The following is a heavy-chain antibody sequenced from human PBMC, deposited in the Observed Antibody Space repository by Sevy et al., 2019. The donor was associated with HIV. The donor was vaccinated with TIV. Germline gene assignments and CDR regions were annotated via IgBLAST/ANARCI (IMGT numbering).Heavy chain of an antibody. Sequence: GGSLRLSCAASGFTFSNYEINWVRQAPGKGLEWVSYITSRGTTIYYADSVKGRFTISRDNAKNSLYLQMNSLRAEDTAVYYCARGGSSWTGYFDYWGQGTLVTVSS. J-gene: IGHJ4*02. D-gene: IGHD6-13*01. CDR3: ARGGSSWTGYFDY. CDR1: GFTFSNYE. CDR2: ITSRGTTI. V-gene: IGHV3-48*03.